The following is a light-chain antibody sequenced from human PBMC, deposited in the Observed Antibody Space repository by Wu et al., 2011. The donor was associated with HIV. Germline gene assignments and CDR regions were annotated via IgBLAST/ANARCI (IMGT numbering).Light chain of an antibody. V-gene: IGKV1-9*01. CDR2: SAS. J-gene: IGKJ2*03. Sequence: TCRASRDIWYLFSPGISKTREAPKLLIYSASTLQSGSIKFGGSGSGSDFTLTISSLQPEDLATYYCQHLDTYPYSFGQGTKVEIK. CDR1: RDIWYL. CDR3: QHLDTYPYS.